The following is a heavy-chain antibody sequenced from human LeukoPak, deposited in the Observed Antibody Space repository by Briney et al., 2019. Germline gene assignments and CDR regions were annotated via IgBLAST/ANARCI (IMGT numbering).Heavy chain of an antibody. CDR3: AKRAITIFGVVIMSDAFDI. CDR1: GFIFSNYG. Sequence: PGGSLRLSCAASGFIFSNYGMSWVRQAPGKGLEWVSSISFSSTHIYYADSIQGRFTISRDNAENSLYLQMNSLRAEDTAVYYCAKRAITIFGVVIMSDAFDIWGQGTMVTVSS. D-gene: IGHD3-3*01. J-gene: IGHJ3*02. V-gene: IGHV3-21*06. CDR2: ISFSSTHI.